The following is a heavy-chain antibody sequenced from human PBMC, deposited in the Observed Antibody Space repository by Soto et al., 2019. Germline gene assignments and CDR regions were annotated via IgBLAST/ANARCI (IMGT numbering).Heavy chain of an antibody. CDR1: GGSISSGDYY. J-gene: IGHJ6*02. CDR2: IYYSGTT. V-gene: IGHV4-30-4*01. CDR3: ARALIQLWPHYYYGMDV. D-gene: IGHD5-18*01. Sequence: LSLTCTVSGGSISSGDYYWSWIRQPPGKGLEWIGYIYYSGTTHYNPSLKSRVTISVDTSKNQFSLKVSSVTAADTAVYYCARALIQLWPHYYYGMDVWGQGTTVTVSS.